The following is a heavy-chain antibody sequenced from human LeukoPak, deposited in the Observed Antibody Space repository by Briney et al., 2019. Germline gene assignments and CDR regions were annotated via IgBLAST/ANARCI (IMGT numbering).Heavy chain of an antibody. D-gene: IGHD3-10*01. CDR2: IYYSGST. CDR3: ARLYGSGVDC. CDR1: GGSITSYY. J-gene: IGHJ4*02. V-gene: IGHV4-59*01. Sequence: SETLSLTCSVSGGSITSYYWSWIRQPPGKGLEWIGYIYYSGSTKYNASLKSRVTISLDTSKNQFSLKLSSVTAADTAVYYCARLYGSGVDCWGQGTLVTVSS.